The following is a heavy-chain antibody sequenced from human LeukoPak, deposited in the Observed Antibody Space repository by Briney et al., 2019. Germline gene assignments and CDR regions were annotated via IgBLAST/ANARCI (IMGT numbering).Heavy chain of an antibody. V-gene: IGHV3-9*01. Sequence: GGSLRLSCAASGFTFDDYAMHWVRQAPGKGLEWVSGISWNSGSIGYADSVKGRFTISRDNAKNSLYLQMDSLRAEDTALYYCAKDIGYDSSGNVDYWGQGTLVTVSS. CDR3: AKDIGYDSSGNVDY. J-gene: IGHJ4*02. CDR1: GFTFDDYA. D-gene: IGHD3-22*01. CDR2: ISWNSGSI.